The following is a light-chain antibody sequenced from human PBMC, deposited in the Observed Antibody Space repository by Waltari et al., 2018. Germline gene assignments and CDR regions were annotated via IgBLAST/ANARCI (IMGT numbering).Light chain of an antibody. V-gene: IGKV3-15*01. CDR1: QSVSNN. CDR2: DAS. Sequence: EIVMTQSPATLSVSPGARATLSCGASQSVSNNLAWYQQEPGQAPRLLIYDASTRATGIPARFSGSGSGTEFTLTISNLQSEDFVVYYCQQYNNWPFTFGPGTKVDIK. J-gene: IGKJ3*01. CDR3: QQYNNWPFT.